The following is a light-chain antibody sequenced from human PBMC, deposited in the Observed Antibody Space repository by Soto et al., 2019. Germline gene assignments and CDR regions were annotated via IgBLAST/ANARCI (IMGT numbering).Light chain of an antibody. CDR1: SSDVGGYNY. Sequence: QSALTQPASVSGSPGQSITISCTGTSSDVGGYNYVSWYQQHPGKAPKLMIYEVSNRPSGVSNRFSGSKSGNTASLTISGLQAEDEAEYYCSSYTSSSIRVFGGGTKVTVL. CDR2: EVS. J-gene: IGLJ3*02. V-gene: IGLV2-14*01. CDR3: SSYTSSSIRV.